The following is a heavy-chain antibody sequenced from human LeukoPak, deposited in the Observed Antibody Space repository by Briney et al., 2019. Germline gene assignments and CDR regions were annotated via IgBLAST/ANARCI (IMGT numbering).Heavy chain of an antibody. J-gene: IGHJ4*02. Sequence: GGSLRLSCAASGFTFSSYAMSWVRQAPGKGLEWVSGLSGSGGSTNYADSVKGRFTISRDNAKNTLHLQMNSLRAEDTAVYYCVRDWGYDSSGYWQKYFDSWGQGTLVTVSS. CDR2: LSGSGGST. CDR1: GFTFSSYA. D-gene: IGHD3-22*01. V-gene: IGHV3-23*01. CDR3: VRDWGYDSSGYWQKYFDS.